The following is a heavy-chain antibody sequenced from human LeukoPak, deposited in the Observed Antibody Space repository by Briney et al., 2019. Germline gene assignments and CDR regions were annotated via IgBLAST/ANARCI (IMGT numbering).Heavy chain of an antibody. V-gene: IGHV3-66*03. J-gene: IGHJ6*02. CDR3: ARATYYDFWSGSYYYYYGMDV. CDR2: IYSCGST. CDR1: GFTVSSNY. D-gene: IGHD3-3*01. Sequence: GGSLRLSCAASGFTVSSNYMSWVRQAPGKGLEWVSVIYSCGSTYYADSVKGRFTISRDNSKNTLYLQMNSLRAEDTAVYYCARATYYDFWSGSYYYYYGMDVWGQGTTVTVSS.